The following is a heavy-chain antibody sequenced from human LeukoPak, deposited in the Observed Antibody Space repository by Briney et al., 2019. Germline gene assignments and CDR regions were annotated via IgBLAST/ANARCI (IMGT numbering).Heavy chain of an antibody. CDR2: ISYDGSNK. J-gene: IGHJ4*02. D-gene: IGHD6-13*01. CDR1: GFTFSSYA. Sequence: GGSLRLSCAASGFTFSSYAMHWVRQAPGKGLEWVAIISYDGSNKYYADSVKGRFTISRDNSKNTLYLQMNILRAEDTAVYYCARDTDSWYFDYWGQGTLVTVSS. CDR3: ARDTDSWYFDY. V-gene: IGHV3-30*04.